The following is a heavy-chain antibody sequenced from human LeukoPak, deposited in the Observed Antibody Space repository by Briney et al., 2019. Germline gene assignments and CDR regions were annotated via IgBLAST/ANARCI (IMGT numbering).Heavy chain of an antibody. CDR1: GFTLSSYG. CDR3: AGEGSGYLPNY. J-gene: IGHJ4*02. V-gene: IGHV3-30*03. Sequence: PGRSLRLSCAASGFTLSSYGMHWVRQAPGKGLEWVAVITYDGSNKYYADSVKGRFTISRDNSKNTLYLQMNSLRAEDTAVYYCAGEGSGYLPNYWGQGTLVTVSS. D-gene: IGHD5-12*01. CDR2: ITYDGSNK.